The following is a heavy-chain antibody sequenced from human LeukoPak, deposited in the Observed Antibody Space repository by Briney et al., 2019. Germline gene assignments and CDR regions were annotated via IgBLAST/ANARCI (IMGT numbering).Heavy chain of an antibody. Sequence: GGSLRLSCAASGFTFRSHGMHWVRQAPGKGLEWVAVIWYDGSNEYYGDPVKGRFTISRDNSENTLYLQMTSLRAEDTAIYYCARGTTARDLAPFDYWGQGILVTVSS. V-gene: IGHV3-33*01. CDR2: IWYDGSNE. J-gene: IGHJ4*02. CDR1: GFTFRSHG. D-gene: IGHD1-7*01. CDR3: ARGTTARDLAPFDY.